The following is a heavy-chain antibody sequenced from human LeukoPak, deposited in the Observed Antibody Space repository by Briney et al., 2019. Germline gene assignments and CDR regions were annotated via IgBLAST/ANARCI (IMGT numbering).Heavy chain of an antibody. D-gene: IGHD6-6*01. CDR1: GDSVSSNSAA. Sequence: SQTLSLTCAISGDSVSSNSAAWNWIRQSPSRGLEWLGRTYYRSKWYNDYAVSVKSRITINPDTSKNQFSLQLNSVTPEDTAVYHCAREGLEYSSSEGGYYGMDVWGQGTTVTVSS. V-gene: IGHV6-1*01. CDR3: AREGLEYSSSEGGYYGMDV. CDR2: TYYRSKWYN. J-gene: IGHJ6*02.